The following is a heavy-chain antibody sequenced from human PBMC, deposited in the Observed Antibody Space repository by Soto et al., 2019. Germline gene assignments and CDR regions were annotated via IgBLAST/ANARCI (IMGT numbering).Heavy chain of an antibody. CDR2: ISWGSSNI. CDR3: AKADCGADCSCVT. D-gene: IGHD2-21*02. CDR1: GFTFDDYA. V-gene: IGHV3-9*01. Sequence: EVHLVESGGGLVQPGRSLRLSCAASGFTFDDYAMHWVRQAPGKGLEWVSGISWGSSNIGYADSVKGRFTISRDNAKNSLYLQMNSLRAEDTALYYCAKADCGADCSCVTWGQGTLVTVSS. J-gene: IGHJ5*02.